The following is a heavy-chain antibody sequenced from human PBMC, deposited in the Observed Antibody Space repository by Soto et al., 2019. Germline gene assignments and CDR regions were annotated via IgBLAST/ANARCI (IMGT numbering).Heavy chain of an antibody. CDR1: GFTFSTYS. D-gene: IGHD2-15*01. CDR3: ARDLGLAVATLTLDY. CDR2: ITTSSSYR. J-gene: IGHJ4*02. Sequence: PGGSLRLSCAASGFTFSTYSMNWVRQAPGKGLEWVSDITTSSSYRFYADSVKGRFTISRDDAKNSLYLQMNSLRAEDTGVYYCARDLGLAVATLTLDYWGQGTLVTFSS. V-gene: IGHV3-21*01.